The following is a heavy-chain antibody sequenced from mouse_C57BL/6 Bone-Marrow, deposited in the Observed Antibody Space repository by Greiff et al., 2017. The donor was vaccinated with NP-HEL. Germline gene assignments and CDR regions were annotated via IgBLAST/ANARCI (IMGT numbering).Heavy chain of an antibody. CDR2: IHPNSGST. CDR1: GYTFTSYW. J-gene: IGHJ4*01. V-gene: IGHV1-64*01. CDR3: ARTPLHYYGSSPYAMDY. Sequence: QVQLQQPGAELVKPGASVKLSCKASGYTFTSYWMHWVKQRPGQGLEWIGMIHPNSGSTNYNEKFKSKATLTVDKSSSTAYMPLSSLTSEDSAVYYCARTPLHYYGSSPYAMDYWGQGTSVTVSS. D-gene: IGHD1-1*01.